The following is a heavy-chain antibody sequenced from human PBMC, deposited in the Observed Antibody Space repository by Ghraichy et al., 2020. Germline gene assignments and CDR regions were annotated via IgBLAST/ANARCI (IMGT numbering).Heavy chain of an antibody. CDR2: ISPDNGNT. Sequence: ASVKVSCKASGYTFRSYGISWGRQAPGKGLEWMGWISPDNGNTDYAQKFQGRVIMTTDTATTTAYMELRSLRSDDTAVYYCARDKDDILTGYECDPWGQGTQVTVSS. CDR1: GYTFRSYG. V-gene: IGHV1-18*04. D-gene: IGHD3-9*01. J-gene: IGHJ5*02. CDR3: ARDKDDILTGYECDP.